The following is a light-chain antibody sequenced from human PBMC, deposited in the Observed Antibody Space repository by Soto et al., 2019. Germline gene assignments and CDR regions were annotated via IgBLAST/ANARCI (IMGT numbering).Light chain of an antibody. CDR2: EGS. V-gene: IGLV2-23*01. CDR3: CSYAGSSIVV. Sequence: QSALTQPASVSGSPGQSITISCTGTSSDVGSYNLVSWYQQHPGKAPKLMIYEGSKRPSGVSNRFSGSSGNTASLTISGLQAEDEADYYCCSYAGSSIVVFGGGTKLTVL. J-gene: IGLJ2*01. CDR1: SSDVGSYNL.